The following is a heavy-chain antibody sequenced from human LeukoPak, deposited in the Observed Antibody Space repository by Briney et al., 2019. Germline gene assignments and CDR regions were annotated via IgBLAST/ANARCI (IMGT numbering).Heavy chain of an antibody. J-gene: IGHJ5*02. D-gene: IGHD1-26*01. Sequence: GGSLRLSCAASGFTFSSYWMHWVRQAPGKGLVWVSRIFSDGSSTNYADSVKGRFTISRDNAKNTLYLQMNSLRAEDTAVYYCARSLVVGATYPYHWGQGTLVTVSS. CDR2: IFSDGSST. CDR3: ARSLVVGATYPYH. V-gene: IGHV3-74*01. CDR1: GFTFSSYW.